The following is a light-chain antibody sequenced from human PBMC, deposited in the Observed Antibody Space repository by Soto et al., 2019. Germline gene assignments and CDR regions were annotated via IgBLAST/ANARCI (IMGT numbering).Light chain of an antibody. Sequence: EIVLTQSPGTLSLSPGERATLSCRASQSVSSSYLAWYQQSPGQAPRLLIYGASSRATGIPDRFSCSGSGTDFTLTISRLEPEDFAVYYCQQYGSSPLTFGGGTKVEIK. CDR3: QQYGSSPLT. V-gene: IGKV3-20*01. CDR1: QSVSSSY. CDR2: GAS. J-gene: IGKJ4*01.